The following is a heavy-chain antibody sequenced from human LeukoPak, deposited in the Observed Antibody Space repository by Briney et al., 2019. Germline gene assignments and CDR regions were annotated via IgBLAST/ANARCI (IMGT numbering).Heavy chain of an antibody. J-gene: IGHJ4*02. Sequence: GGSLRLSCAASGFTFSSYAMSWVRQAPGKGLEWVSAISGSGGSTCFADSVKGRFTISRDNSKNTLYLQMNSLRAEDTAVYYCAKDPPRHAVAGTNDYWGQGTLVTVSS. D-gene: IGHD6-19*01. CDR3: AKDPPRHAVAGTNDY. CDR1: GFTFSSYA. V-gene: IGHV3-23*01. CDR2: ISGSGGST.